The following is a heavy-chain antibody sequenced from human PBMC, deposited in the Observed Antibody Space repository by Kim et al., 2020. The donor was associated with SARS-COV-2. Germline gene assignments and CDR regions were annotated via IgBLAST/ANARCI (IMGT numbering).Heavy chain of an antibody. D-gene: IGHD2-15*01. J-gene: IGHJ4*01. CDR3: AREGYCSGGSCYPGADY. CDR2: IYHSGST. CDR1: GYSISSGYY. Sequence: SETLSLTCTVSGYSISSGYYWGWIRQPPGKGLEWIGSIYHSGSTYYNPSLKSRVTISVDTSKNQFSLKLSSVTAADTAGYYCAREGYCSGGSCYPGADY. V-gene: IGHV4-38-2*02.